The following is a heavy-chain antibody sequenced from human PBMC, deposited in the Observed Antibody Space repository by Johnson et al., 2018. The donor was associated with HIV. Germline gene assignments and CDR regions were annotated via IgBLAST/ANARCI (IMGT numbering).Heavy chain of an antibody. CDR3: AKDRDLAAAGTESFDI. Sequence: EVQAVASGGGLVQPGGSLRLSCAASGFTVSSNYMSWVRQAPGKGLECVSVIYSGGSTYYADSVKGRFTISRDNSKNTLYLQMNSLRAEDTALYYSAKDRDLAAAGTESFDIWGQGTMVTVSS. D-gene: IGHD6-13*01. J-gene: IGHJ3*02. V-gene: IGHV3-66*01. CDR2: IYSGGST. CDR1: GFTVSSNY.